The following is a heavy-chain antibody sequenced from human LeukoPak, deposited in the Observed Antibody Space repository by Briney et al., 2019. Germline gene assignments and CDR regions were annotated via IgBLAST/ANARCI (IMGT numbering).Heavy chain of an antibody. V-gene: IGHV3-11*04. Sequence: GGSLRLSRAASGFTFTAYYMSWIRQAPGKGLQWLSYISDGGTTIFYADPVKGRFTISRDNAKNSLYLQLSSLKGEDTAVYYCARVGKVGATGALDIWGQGTLVTVSS. J-gene: IGHJ3*02. D-gene: IGHD1-26*01. CDR3: ARVGKVGATGALDI. CDR2: ISDGGTTI. CDR1: GFTFTAYY.